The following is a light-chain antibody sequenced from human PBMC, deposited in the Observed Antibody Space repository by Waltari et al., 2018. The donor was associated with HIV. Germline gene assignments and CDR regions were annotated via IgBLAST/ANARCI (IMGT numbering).Light chain of an antibody. V-gene: IGKV3-20*01. J-gene: IGKJ4*01. CDR3: HQYAGSPLT. Sequence: EIVLTQSPGPLSLSPGERVTLSCRISQSISSRFLAWYQQKPGQAPRLLIHGASSRATDIPDRFSGSGSGTEFTLTISRLEPEDFAVYYCHQYAGSPLTFGGGTKVEIK. CDR1: QSISSRF. CDR2: GAS.